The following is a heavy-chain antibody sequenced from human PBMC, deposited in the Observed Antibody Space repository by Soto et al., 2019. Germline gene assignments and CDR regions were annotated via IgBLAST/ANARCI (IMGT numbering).Heavy chain of an antibody. J-gene: IGHJ6*03. CDR3: ARDLSWGSNWYYYMDV. CDR2: ISSSSSVI. Sequence: EVQLVESGGGLVQPGGSLRLSCATSGFILSDCAMNWVRQAPGKGLEWVSYISSSSSVIEYADSVKGRFTVSRDNARNSLYLQMNRLRAEDTAVYYCARDLSWGSNWYYYMDVWGKGTTVTVSS. V-gene: IGHV3-48*01. CDR1: GFILSDCA. D-gene: IGHD7-27*01.